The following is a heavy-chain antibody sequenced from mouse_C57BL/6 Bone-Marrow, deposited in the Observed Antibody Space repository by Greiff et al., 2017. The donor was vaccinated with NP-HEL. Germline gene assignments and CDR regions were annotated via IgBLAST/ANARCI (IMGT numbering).Heavy chain of an antibody. J-gene: IGHJ1*03. CDR1: GFTFSSYA. CDR3: ARDPSYYGSSPYWYFDV. V-gene: IGHV5-4*01. Sequence: EVMLVESGGGLVKPGGSLKLSCAASGFTFSSYAMSWVRQTPEKRLEWVATISDGGSYTYYPDNVKGRFTISRDNAKNNLYLQMSHLKSEDTAMSYCARDPSYYGSSPYWYFDVWGTGTTVTVSS. CDR2: ISDGGSYT. D-gene: IGHD1-1*01.